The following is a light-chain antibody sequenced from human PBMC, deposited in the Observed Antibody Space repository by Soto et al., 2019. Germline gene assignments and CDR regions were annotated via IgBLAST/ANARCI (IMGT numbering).Light chain of an antibody. CDR3: KQFNDYPIN. J-gene: IGKJ5*01. CDR2: DAS. V-gene: IGKV1-9*01. CDR1: QGINSY. Sequence: DIQLTQSPSFLSASVGDRVTITCRASQGINSYLAWYQQKPGKAPKVLMYDASTLQRGVPSRFSGSGSGTEFTLAISRLQPADFATYYCKQFNDYPINFGQGTRLELK.